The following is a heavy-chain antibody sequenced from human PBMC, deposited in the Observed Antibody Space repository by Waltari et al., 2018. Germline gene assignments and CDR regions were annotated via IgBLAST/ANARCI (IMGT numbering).Heavy chain of an antibody. CDR2: INPSGST. CDR3: ARGRRIGTYYYYYYMDV. Sequence: QVQLQQWGAGLLKPSETLSLTCAVYGGYFSGYYWSWIRQPPGKVLEWIGEINPSGSTTYNPSLKSRVTISVDSAKTQFSLKLSSVTAADTAVYYCARGRRIGTYYYYYYMDVWGKGTTITVSS. CDR1: GGYFSGYY. V-gene: IGHV4-34*01. J-gene: IGHJ6*03.